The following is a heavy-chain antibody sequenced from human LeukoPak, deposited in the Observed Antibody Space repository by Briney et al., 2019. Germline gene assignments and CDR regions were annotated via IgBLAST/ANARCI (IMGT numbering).Heavy chain of an antibody. D-gene: IGHD1-26*01. Sequence: SGGSLRLSCAASGFIFSSYWMHWVRQAPGKGLVWVARINPDGSSTSYEDSVKGRFTISRDNAKNSLYLQMDSLRVEDTAEYYCARDPYSGNYGAYYYYYMDVWGKGTTVTVSS. CDR2: INPDGSST. CDR1: GFIFSSYW. V-gene: IGHV3-74*01. J-gene: IGHJ6*03. CDR3: ARDPYSGNYGAYYYYYMDV.